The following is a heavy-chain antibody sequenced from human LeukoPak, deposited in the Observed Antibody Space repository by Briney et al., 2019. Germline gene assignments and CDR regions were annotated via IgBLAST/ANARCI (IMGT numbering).Heavy chain of an antibody. CDR2: IKQDGSEK. J-gene: IGHJ4*02. CDR1: GFTFSSYW. D-gene: IGHD3-22*01. CDR3: AAAMDSSGYYYFDY. V-gene: IGHV3-7*01. Sequence: QAGGSLRLSCAASGFTFSSYWMSWVRQAPGKGLEWVANIKQDGSEKYYVDSVKGRFTISRDNAKNSLYLRMNSLRAEDTAVYYCAAAMDSSGYYYFDYWGQGTLVTVSS.